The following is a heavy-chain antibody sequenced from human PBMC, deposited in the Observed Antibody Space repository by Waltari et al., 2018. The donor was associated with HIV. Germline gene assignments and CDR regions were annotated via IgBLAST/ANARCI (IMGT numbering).Heavy chain of an antibody. CDR2: ISWNSGSI. V-gene: IGHV3-9*01. CDR3: AKDGQFAAP. CDR1: GFTVDNYA. J-gene: IGHJ5*02. Sequence: EVQLVESGGGLVQHGRSLSLACVASGFTVDNYAMHWVRQVPGKGLEWVAGISWNSGSIGYADSVKGRFTISRDNAKNSLYLQMNSLRAEDTALYYCAKDGQFAAPWGQGTLVTVSS.